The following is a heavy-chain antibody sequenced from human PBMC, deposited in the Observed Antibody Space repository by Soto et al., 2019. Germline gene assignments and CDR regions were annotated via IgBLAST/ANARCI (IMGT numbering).Heavy chain of an antibody. CDR2: INPNSGGT. V-gene: IGHV1-2*02. D-gene: IGHD3-22*01. CDR3: ARGVGDWYDRENAFGI. J-gene: IGHJ3*02. Sequence: GASVKVSCKASGYTFTGYYMHWVRQAPGQGLEWMGWINPNSGGTNYAQKFQGRVTMTRDTSISTAYMELSRLRSDDTAVYYCARGVGDWYDRENAFGIWGQGTMVTVSS. CDR1: GYTFTGYY.